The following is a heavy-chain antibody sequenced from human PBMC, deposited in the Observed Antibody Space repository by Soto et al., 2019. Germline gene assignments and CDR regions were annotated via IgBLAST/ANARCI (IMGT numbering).Heavy chain of an antibody. J-gene: IGHJ3*02. Sequence: QVQLVQSGAEVKKPGASVKVSCKASGYNLINYGISWVRQAPGQGLEWMGWNSASNGNTNYAQKVQGRVTMTTDTSTNTAYMELRSLRSDDTAVYYCARARPQERHLDAFDIWGQGTLVTVSS. CDR3: ARARPQERHLDAFDI. CDR1: GYNLINYG. V-gene: IGHV1-18*01. CDR2: NSASNGNT.